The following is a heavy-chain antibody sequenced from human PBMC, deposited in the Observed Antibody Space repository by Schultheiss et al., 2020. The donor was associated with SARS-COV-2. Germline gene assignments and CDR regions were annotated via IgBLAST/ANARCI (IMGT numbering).Heavy chain of an antibody. CDR3: AKRDYDYVWGSYLPYYFDY. J-gene: IGHJ4*02. Sequence: GGSLRLSCAASGFSFSDFEMNWVRQAPGKGLEWISYISHRSESTLYADSVKGRFTISRDNSKNTLYLQMNSLRAEDTAVYYCAKRDYDYVWGSYLPYYFDYWGQGTLVTVSS. CDR2: ISHRSEST. D-gene: IGHD3-16*02. CDR1: GFSFSDFE. V-gene: IGHV3-23*01.